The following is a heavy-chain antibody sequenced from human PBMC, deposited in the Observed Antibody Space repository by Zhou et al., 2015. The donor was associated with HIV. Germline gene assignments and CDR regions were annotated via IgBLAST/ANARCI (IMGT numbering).Heavy chain of an antibody. CDR1: GGTFSSYT. J-gene: IGHJ6*02. D-gene: IGHD2-2*01. CDR3: AREKCSSTSCYYYYYYGMDV. Sequence: QVQLVQSGAEVKKPGSSVKVSCKASGGTFSSYTISWVRQAPGQGLEWMGRIIPILGIANYAQKFQGRVTITADKSTSTAYMELSSLRSEDTAVYYCAREKCSSTSCYYYYYYGMDVWGQGTTVTVSS. V-gene: IGHV1-69*09. CDR2: IIPILGIA.